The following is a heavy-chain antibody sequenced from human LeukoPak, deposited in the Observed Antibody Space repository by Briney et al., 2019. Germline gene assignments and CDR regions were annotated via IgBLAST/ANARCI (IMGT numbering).Heavy chain of an antibody. CDR2: MYPGDSDT. CDR3: ARGQTDEAFDY. V-gene: IGHV5-51*01. Sequence: GESLKISCKTSGYSFRTYWIGWVRQMPGRGLEWMAIMYPGDSDTTYSPSFQGQVTISVDKSISTAYLQWSSLGASDTATYYCARGQTDEAFDYWGKGTLVVVSS. CDR1: GYSFRTYW. J-gene: IGHJ4*02.